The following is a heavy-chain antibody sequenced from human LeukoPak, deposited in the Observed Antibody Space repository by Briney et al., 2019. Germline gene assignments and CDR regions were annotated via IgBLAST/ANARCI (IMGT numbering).Heavy chain of an antibody. J-gene: IGHJ4*02. D-gene: IGHD1-26*01. V-gene: IGHV3-64D*06. Sequence: GGSLKLSCSASGFVFTIYTMYWVRKAPGKGPEYVSTISGSGNGFSIYYADSVKGRFTISRDDSKSILYLQMNGLRSEDTAVYYCVKDFGRIRGTPDSWGQGTLVTVSS. CDR3: VKDFGRIRGTPDS. CDR2: ISGSGNGFSI. CDR1: GFVFTIYT.